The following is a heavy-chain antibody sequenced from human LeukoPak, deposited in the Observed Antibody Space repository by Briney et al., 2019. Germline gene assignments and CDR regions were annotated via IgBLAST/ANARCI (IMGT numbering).Heavy chain of an antibody. D-gene: IGHD3-3*01. CDR1: GFTFSSYA. J-gene: IGHJ4*02. CDR3: AKPLRFLECWDY. CDR2: ISGSGGST. Sequence: GGPLRLSCAASGFTFSSYAMSWVRQAPGKGLEWVSAISGSGGSTYYADSVKGRFTISRDNSKNTLYLQMNSLRAEDTAVYYCAKPLRFLECWDYWGQGTLATVSS. V-gene: IGHV3-23*01.